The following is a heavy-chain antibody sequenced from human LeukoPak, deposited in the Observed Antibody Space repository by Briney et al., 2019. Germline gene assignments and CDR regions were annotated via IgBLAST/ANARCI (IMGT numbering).Heavy chain of an antibody. D-gene: IGHD3-22*01. CDR2: ISSTSTFI. Sequence: AAGSLCLSSAASGFTFSRYSMNWVRKAPGKGLEWGASISSTSTFIYSADSVKGRFTISRATAKNSLFLQLNSLRAEDTAIYYCARDYFDSSDYPQTYYYYYMDVWGKGTTVTVSS. CDR3: ARDYFDSSDYPQTYYYYYMDV. CDR1: GFTFSRYS. V-gene: IGHV3-21*01. J-gene: IGHJ6*03.